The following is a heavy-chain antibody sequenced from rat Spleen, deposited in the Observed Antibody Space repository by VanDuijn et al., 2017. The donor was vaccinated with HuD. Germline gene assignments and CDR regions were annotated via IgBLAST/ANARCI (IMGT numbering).Heavy chain of an antibody. Sequence: EVQLVESGGGLVQPGRPLKLSCAASGFTFSAYDMAWVRQTPTKGLEWVATISYDGGSTYYRDSVKGRFTISRDNAKSTLYLQMDSLRSEDTATYYCAKDKTVASYWYFDFWGPGTMVTVSS. D-gene: IGHD1-1*01. CDR2: ISYDGGST. CDR1: GFTFSAYD. J-gene: IGHJ1*01. V-gene: IGHV5-7*01. CDR3: AKDKTVASYWYFDF.